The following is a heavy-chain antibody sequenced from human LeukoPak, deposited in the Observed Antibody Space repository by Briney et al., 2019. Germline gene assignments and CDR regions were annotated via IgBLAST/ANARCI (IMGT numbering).Heavy chain of an antibody. CDR1: GFTLTSYA. CDR2: ISSSGSST. J-gene: IGHJ6*02. D-gene: IGHD3-10*01. CDR3: ANTMVRGSYNMDV. V-gene: IGHV3-23*01. Sequence: GGSLRHSCAPRGFTLTSYAMTWVRQAPGKGLEWVSGISSSGSSTYYAHTVKGRFTISRDKSKNTLYLQLSSLRAEDTAVYYCANTMVRGSYNMDVWGQGTTVTVSS.